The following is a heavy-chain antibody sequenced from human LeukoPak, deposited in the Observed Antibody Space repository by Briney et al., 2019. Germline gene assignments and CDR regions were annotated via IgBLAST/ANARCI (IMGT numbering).Heavy chain of an antibody. V-gene: IGHV3-48*03. CDR3: ARLRRRTYGGNSILKGFDY. Sequence: GGSLRLSCAASGFTFSSYEMNWVRQAPGKGLEWVSYISSSGSTIYYADSVKGRFTISRDNAKNSLYLQMNSLRAEDTAVYYCARLRRRTYGGNSILKGFDYWGQGTLVTVSS. CDR1: GFTFSSYE. J-gene: IGHJ4*02. CDR2: ISSSGSTI. D-gene: IGHD4-23*01.